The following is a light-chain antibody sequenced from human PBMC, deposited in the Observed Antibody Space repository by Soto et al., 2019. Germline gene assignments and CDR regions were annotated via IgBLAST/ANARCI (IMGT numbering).Light chain of an antibody. V-gene: IGKV3-15*01. CDR2: GAS. J-gene: IGKJ3*01. CDR3: QQYNNWPPIFA. CDR1: QSVSTN. Sequence: EIVMTQSPATLSVSAGERATLSCRASQSVSTNLAWYQQKPGQAPRLLIYGASTRATGIPARFSGSGSGTECTLTISSLQSEDFAVYYCQQYNNWPPIFAFGPGTKVDI.